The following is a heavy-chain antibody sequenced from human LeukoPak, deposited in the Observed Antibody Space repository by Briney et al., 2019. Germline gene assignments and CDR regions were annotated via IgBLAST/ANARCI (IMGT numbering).Heavy chain of an antibody. Sequence: PGGSPRLSCTASGFTFSSYAMSWVRQAPGKGLEWLSVISDSGGSTYYADSVKGRFTISRDNSKNTLFLQMNSLRGEDTAVYYCAILPPHYYYDTSGYSDSWGQGTLVTVSS. CDR3: AILPPHYYYDTSGYSDS. J-gene: IGHJ4*02. CDR2: ISDSGGST. D-gene: IGHD3-22*01. CDR1: GFTFSSYA. V-gene: IGHV3-23*01.